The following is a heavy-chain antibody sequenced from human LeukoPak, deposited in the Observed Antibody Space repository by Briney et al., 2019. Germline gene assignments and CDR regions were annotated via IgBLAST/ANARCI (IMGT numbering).Heavy chain of an antibody. Sequence: ASVKVSCKAAGYTFTGYYMFWLRQAPRQGLEWMGRINPNSGGTNYAQKFQGRVTMTRDTSISTAYMELSRLRSDDTAVYYCARGYCSGGGCYSVENWFDPWGQGTLVTVSS. J-gene: IGHJ5*02. D-gene: IGHD2-15*01. V-gene: IGHV1-2*06. CDR1: GYTFTGYY. CDR2: INPNSGGT. CDR3: ARGYCSGGGCYSVENWFDP.